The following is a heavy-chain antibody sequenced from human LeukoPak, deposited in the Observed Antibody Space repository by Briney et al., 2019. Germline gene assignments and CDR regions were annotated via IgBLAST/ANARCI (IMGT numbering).Heavy chain of an antibody. V-gene: IGHV1-69*04. J-gene: IGHJ5*02. CDR3: ARDKGIYCSGGSCYRGRFDP. D-gene: IGHD2-15*01. CDR1: GGTFSSYA. CDR2: IIPILGIA. Sequence: SVKVSCKASGGTFSSYAISWVRQAPGQGLEWMGRIIPILGIANYAQKFQGRVTITADKSTSTAYMELSSLRSEDTAVYYCARDKGIYCSGGSCYRGRFDPWGQGTLVTVSS.